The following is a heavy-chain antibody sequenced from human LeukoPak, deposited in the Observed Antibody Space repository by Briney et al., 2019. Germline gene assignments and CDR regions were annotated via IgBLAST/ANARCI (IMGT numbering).Heavy chain of an antibody. CDR1: GFTFSSYG. J-gene: IGHJ3*02. CDR3: AKGGYYDSSGGQDAFDI. D-gene: IGHD3-22*01. Sequence: GGSLRLSRAASGFTFSSYGMHWVRQDPGKGMEWVAVISYDGSNKYYADSVKGRFTISRDNSKNTLYLQMNSLRAGDTAVYYCAKGGYYDSSGGQDAFDIWGQGTMVTVSS. V-gene: IGHV3-30*18. CDR2: ISYDGSNK.